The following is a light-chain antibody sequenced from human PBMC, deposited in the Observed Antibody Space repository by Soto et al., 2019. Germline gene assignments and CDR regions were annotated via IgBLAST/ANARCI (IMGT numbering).Light chain of an antibody. J-gene: IGKJ2*01. Sequence: EIVLTQSPGTLSLSAGERATLSCRASQSVRSRYLAWYQQKPGQAPSLLIYGTSNRATGTPDRFSGSGSGTDFTLSISRLEPEDFAVYYCQQYGSSIYNFGQGTKLEIK. V-gene: IGKV3-20*01. CDR1: QSVRSRY. CDR3: QQYGSSIYN. CDR2: GTS.